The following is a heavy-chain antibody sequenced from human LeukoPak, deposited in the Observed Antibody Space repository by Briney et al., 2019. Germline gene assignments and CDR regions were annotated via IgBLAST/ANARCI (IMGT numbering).Heavy chain of an antibody. CDR1: GFTFSSYS. V-gene: IGHV3-21*01. D-gene: IGHD3-10*01. J-gene: IGHJ4*02. CDR3: ARDLRLSGLDY. Sequence: GGSLRLSCAASGFTFSSYSMNWVRQAPGKGLEWVSSISSSSSYIHYADSVKGRFTISRDNAKNSLYLQMNSLRAEDTAVYYCARDLRLSGLDYWGQGTLVTVSS. CDR2: ISSSSSYI.